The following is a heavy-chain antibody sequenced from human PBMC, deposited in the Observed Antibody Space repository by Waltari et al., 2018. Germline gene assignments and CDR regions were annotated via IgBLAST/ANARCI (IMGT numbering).Heavy chain of an antibody. Sequence: QLQLLESGPGLVKPSETLSLSCSVSGDSVINSNYSWGWIRQPPGKGLEWIGNIYYRGRASYNPSRKSRVMISVDTSKNQFSVGLASVTAADTALFYCARLSPPMWVRGVKGGYYFDYWGPGTLVTVSS. J-gene: IGHJ4*02. CDR1: GDSVINSNYS. CDR2: IYYRGRA. D-gene: IGHD3-10*01. V-gene: IGHV4-39*07. CDR3: ARLSPPMWVRGVKGGYYFDY.